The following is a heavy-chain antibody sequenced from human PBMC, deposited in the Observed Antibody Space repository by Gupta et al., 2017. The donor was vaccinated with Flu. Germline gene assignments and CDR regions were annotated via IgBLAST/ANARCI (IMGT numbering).Heavy chain of an antibody. Sequence: EVQLVESGGVVVQPGGSLRLSCAASGFTFDDYAMHWVRQAPGKGLEWVSLISWDGGSTYYADSGKGRFTISRDNSKNSLYLQMNSLRAEDTALYYCAKDIGQAALDYYGMDVWGQGTTVTVSS. J-gene: IGHJ6*02. V-gene: IGHV3-43D*04. CDR1: GFTFDDYA. D-gene: IGHD6-25*01. CDR3: AKDIGQAALDYYGMDV. CDR2: ISWDGGST.